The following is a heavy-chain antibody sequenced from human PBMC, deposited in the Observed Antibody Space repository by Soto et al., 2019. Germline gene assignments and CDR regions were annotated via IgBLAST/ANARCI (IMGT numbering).Heavy chain of an antibody. CDR1: GYSFAGYW. J-gene: IGHJ4*02. D-gene: IGHD3-22*01. CDR2: IDPSDSQT. CDR3: ARQIYDSDTGPNFQYYFDS. Sequence: GESLKISCKGSGYSFAGYWITWVRQKPGKGLEWMGRIDPSDSQTYFSPSFRGHVTISATKSITTVFLQWSSLRASDTAMYYCARQIYDSDTGPNFQYYFDSWGQGTPVTVSS. V-gene: IGHV5-10-1*01.